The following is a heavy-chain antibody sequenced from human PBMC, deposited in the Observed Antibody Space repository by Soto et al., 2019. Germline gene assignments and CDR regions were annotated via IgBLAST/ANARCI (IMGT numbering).Heavy chain of an antibody. J-gene: IGHJ3*02. CDR2: IYYSGST. Sequence: SETLSLTCTVSGGSIRSSSYYWGWIRQSPGKGLEWIGSIYYSGSTDYNPSLKSRVTISVDTSKNQFSLKLNSVSAADTAVFYCARLDRITMTVVGGTDAFDIWGQGTMVTVSS. D-gene: IGHD3-22*01. CDR1: GGSIRSSSYY. CDR3: ARLDRITMTVVGGTDAFDI. V-gene: IGHV4-39*01.